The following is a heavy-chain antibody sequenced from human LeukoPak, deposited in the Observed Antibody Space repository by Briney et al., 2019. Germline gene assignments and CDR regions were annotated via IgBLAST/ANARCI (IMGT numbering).Heavy chain of an antibody. V-gene: IGHV3-21*01. J-gene: IGHJ5*02. CDR2: IISSSSYI. D-gene: IGHD3-3*01. Sequence: PGGSLRLSCAASGFTFSSYSMNWVRQAPGKGLEWVSSIISSSSYIYYADSVKGRFTISRDNAKNSLYLQMNSLRAEDTAVYYCARYNYDFWSGYSKWFDPWGQGTLVTVSS. CDR3: ARYNYDFWSGYSKWFDP. CDR1: GFTFSSYS.